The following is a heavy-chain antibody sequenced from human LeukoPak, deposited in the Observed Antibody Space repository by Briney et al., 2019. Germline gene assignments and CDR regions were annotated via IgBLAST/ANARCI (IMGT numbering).Heavy chain of an antibody. CDR1: GFTFNTYG. CDR2: NSYDGSNK. V-gene: IGHV3-30*18. Sequence: PGGSLRLSCAASGFTFNTYGMHWVRQAPGKGLEWVAANSYDGSNKYYADSVKGRFTISRDNSKNTLDLQMNSLRPEDTAVYFCAKDNWGGDCYASYYYGMDVWGQGTTVTVSS. D-gene: IGHD2-21*02. J-gene: IGHJ6*02. CDR3: AKDNWGGDCYASYYYGMDV.